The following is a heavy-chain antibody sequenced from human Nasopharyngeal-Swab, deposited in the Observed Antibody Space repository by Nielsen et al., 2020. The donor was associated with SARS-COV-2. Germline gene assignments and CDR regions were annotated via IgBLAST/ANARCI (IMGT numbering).Heavy chain of an antibody. J-gene: IGHJ3*02. CDR2: AGGNDGST. CDR1: GFGFSAFA. Sequence: GGSLRLSCAASGFGFSAFAMSWVRQAPGKGLEWVSAAGGNDGSTFYADSVRGRFTISRDNSKNTLYLQMNSLRAEDTALYYCAKDTALYLAFDIWGQGTMVTVSS. V-gene: IGHV3-23*01. D-gene: IGHD3-9*01. CDR3: AKDTALYLAFDI.